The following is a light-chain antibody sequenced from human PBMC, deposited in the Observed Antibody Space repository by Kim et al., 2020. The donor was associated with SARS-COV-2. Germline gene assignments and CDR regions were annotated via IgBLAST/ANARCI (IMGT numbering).Light chain of an antibody. Sequence: ASVGDRVTITCRTSQSTGRYLNWYQQKPGKAPKLLIFDASSLQSGVPSTFSGSGSGTDFTLTISSLQREDSSTYYCQQSYRTPWTFGQGTKVDIK. V-gene: IGKV1-39*01. J-gene: IGKJ1*01. CDR3: QQSYRTPWT. CDR1: QSTGRY. CDR2: DAS.